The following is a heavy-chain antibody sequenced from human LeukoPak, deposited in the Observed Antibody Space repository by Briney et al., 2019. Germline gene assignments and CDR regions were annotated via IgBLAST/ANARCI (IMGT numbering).Heavy chain of an antibody. CDR1: GFTLITYS. CDR3: AKVVVRSFPHFDS. D-gene: IGHD6-6*01. Sequence: GGSLRLSCAASGFTLITYSMSWVRQAPGKGLEWVANIKQDGNEKYYVDSVKGRFTISRENAKNSLYLQMNSLRAEDTAVYYCAKVVVRSFPHFDSWGQGTLVTVSS. V-gene: IGHV3-7*03. CDR2: IKQDGNEK. J-gene: IGHJ4*02.